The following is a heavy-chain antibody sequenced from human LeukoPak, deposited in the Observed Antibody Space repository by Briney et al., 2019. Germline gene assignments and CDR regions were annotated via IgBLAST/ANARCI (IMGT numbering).Heavy chain of an antibody. D-gene: IGHD2-2*01. CDR2: ISWNSGSI. CDR1: GFTFDDYA. Sequence: GGSLRLSCAASGFTFDDYAMHWVRQAPGKGLEWVSGISWNSGSIGYADSVKGRFTISRDNAKNSLYLQMNSLRAEDTAVYYCAREDIVVVPAADQYNIHYYYYMDVWGKGTTVTVSS. V-gene: IGHV3-9*01. J-gene: IGHJ6*03. CDR3: AREDIVVVPAADQYNIHYYYYMDV.